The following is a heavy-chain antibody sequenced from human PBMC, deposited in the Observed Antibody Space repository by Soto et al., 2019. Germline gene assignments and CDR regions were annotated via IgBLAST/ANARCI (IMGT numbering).Heavy chain of an antibody. CDR1: GYSFSSCW. D-gene: IGHD2-2*01. Sequence: PGESLKISCKGSGYSFSSCWIGWVRQMPGKVLEWMAIINPTDSDTRYSPSFRGQVTISANKSISTAYLQWSSLKASDTAMYYCARLVPYYYYGMDVWGQGTTVTVSS. J-gene: IGHJ6*02. CDR2: INPTDSDT. CDR3: ARLVPYYYYGMDV. V-gene: IGHV5-51*01.